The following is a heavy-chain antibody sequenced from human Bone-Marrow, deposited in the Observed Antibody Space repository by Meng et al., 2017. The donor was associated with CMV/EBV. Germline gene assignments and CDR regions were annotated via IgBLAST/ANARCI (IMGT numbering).Heavy chain of an antibody. J-gene: IGHJ4*02. CDR1: GFNFSNYS. D-gene: IGHD6-19*01. CDR2: IISSSSQI. V-gene: IGHV3-21*06. CDR3: ATHSSGWVPRLGPNY. Sequence: GESLKISCSGSGFNFSNYSMNWVRQAPGKGLEWVSSIISSSSQIYYADSVKGRFTITRDNAKNSLYLQIHSLRAEDTALYYRATHSSGWVPRLGPNYWGQGTLVTVSS.